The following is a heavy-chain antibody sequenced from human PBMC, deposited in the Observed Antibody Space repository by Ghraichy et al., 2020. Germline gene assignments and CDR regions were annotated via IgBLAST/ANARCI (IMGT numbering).Heavy chain of an antibody. V-gene: IGHV1-2*04. J-gene: IGHJ6*03. CDR3: ARAGTPNPYSGSYGGLDYYMDV. Sequence: ASVKVSCKASGYTFTGYYMHWVRQAPGQGLEWMGWINPNSGGTNYAQKFQGWVTMTRDTSISTAYMELSRLRSDDTAVYYCARAGTPNPYSGSYGGLDYYMDVWGKGTTVTVSS. CDR2: INPNSGGT. D-gene: IGHD1-26*01. CDR1: GYTFTGYY.